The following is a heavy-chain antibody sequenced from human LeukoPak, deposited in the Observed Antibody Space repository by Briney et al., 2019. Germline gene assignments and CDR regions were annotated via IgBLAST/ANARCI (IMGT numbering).Heavy chain of an antibody. CDR1: GGSISSSSYY. Sequence: PSETLSLTCTVSGGSISSSSYYWGWIRQPPGKGLEWIGSVYYSGSTYYNPSLKSRVTISVDTSKNQFSLKLSSVTAADTAVYYCAITGYSSSWYSSYYYYYGMDVWGQGTTVTVSS. J-gene: IGHJ6*02. CDR2: VYYSGST. V-gene: IGHV4-39*01. D-gene: IGHD6-13*01. CDR3: AITGYSSSWYSSYYYYYGMDV.